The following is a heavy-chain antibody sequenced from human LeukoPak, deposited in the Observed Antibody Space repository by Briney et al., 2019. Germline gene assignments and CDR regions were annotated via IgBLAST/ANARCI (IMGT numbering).Heavy chain of an antibody. CDR1: GFTFSSDA. V-gene: IGHV3-23*01. CDR2: ISGSGGST. D-gene: IGHD3-10*01. CDR3: AKAREYYYGSGPNY. J-gene: IGHJ4*02. Sequence: PGGSLRLSCAASGFTFSSDAMSWVRQAAGKGMEWVSAISGSGGSTYYADSVKGRFTISRDNSKNTLYLQMNSLRAEDTAVYYCAKAREYYYGSGPNYWGQGTLVTVSS.